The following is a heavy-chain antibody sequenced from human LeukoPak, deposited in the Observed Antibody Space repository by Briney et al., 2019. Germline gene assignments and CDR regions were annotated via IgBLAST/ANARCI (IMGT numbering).Heavy chain of an antibody. V-gene: IGHV1-69*13. CDR2: IIPIFGTA. J-gene: IGHJ6*02. D-gene: IGHD3-3*01. CDR1: GGTFSSYA. Sequence: SVKVSCKASGGTFSSYAICWVRQAPGQGLEWMGGIIPIFGTANYAQKFQGRVTITADESTSTAYMELSSLRSEDTAVYYCARGPEYYDFWSGYYATYYYYGMDVWGQGTTVTVSS. CDR3: ARGPEYYDFWSGYYATYYYYGMDV.